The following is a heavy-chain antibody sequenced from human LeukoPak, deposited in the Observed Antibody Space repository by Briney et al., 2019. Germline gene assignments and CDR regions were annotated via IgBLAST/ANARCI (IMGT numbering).Heavy chain of an antibody. V-gene: IGHV3-23*01. CDR2: ISDSGTST. CDR1: GFTFSNYA. Sequence: GGSLRLSCAATGFTFSNYALNWVRQAPGKGLEWVSAISDSGTSTYYAASVKGRFTISRDNSRNTLYLQMNSLRAEDTAVYYCAKGSRLRPFDYWGQGTLVTASS. CDR3: AKGSRLRPFDY. D-gene: IGHD6-13*01. J-gene: IGHJ4*02.